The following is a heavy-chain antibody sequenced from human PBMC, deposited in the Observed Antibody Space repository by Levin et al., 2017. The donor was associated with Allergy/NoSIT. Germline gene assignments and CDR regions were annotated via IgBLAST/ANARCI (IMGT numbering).Heavy chain of an antibody. D-gene: IGHD2-21*02. CDR1: GFTFTSRA. CDR2: ISRSGGSS. Sequence: GGSLRLSCAASGFTFTSRAMNWVRQAPGKGLEWVSGISRSGGSSYYADSVKGRFTISRDNSKNTLYLQMNSLRGEDTAIYYCAKIMTADEYYWYGLDVWGQGTTVTVSS. J-gene: IGHJ6*02. V-gene: IGHV3-23*01. CDR3: AKIMTADEYYWYGLDV.